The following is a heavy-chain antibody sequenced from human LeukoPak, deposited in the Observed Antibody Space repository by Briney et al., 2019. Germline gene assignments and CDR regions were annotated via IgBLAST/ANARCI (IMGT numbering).Heavy chain of an antibody. Sequence: PGGSLRLSCAASGFTLSDYHMNWVRQAPGKGLEWLSSITTISHYIYYAGAVRGRFTISRDNAKHSLYLQMNSLRGEDTAVYYCARSGGPGTYHQLRYNWFDTWGQGTLVTVSS. CDR1: GFTLSDYH. CDR3: ARSGGPGTYHQLRYNWFDT. J-gene: IGHJ5*02. CDR2: ITTISHYI. D-gene: IGHD3-10*01. V-gene: IGHV3-21*01.